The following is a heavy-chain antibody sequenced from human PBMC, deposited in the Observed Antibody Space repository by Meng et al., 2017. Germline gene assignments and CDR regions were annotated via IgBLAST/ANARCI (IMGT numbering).Heavy chain of an antibody. V-gene: IGHV3-21*01. J-gene: IGHJ3*02. CDR3: ARGQDQYSSGWNAFDI. CDR2: ISSSSSYI. CDR1: GFTFSNAW. Sequence: GESLKISCAASGFTFSNAWMSWVRQAPGKGLEWVSSISSSSSYIYYADSVKGRFTISRDNAKNSLYLQMNSLRAEDTAVYYCARGQDQYSSGWNAFDIWGQGTMVTVSS. D-gene: IGHD6-19*01.